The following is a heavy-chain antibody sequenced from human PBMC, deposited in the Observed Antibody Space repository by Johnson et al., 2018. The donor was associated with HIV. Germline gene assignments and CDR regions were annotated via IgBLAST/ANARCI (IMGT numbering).Heavy chain of an antibody. Sequence: EVQVVESGGGLVQPGRSLRLSCAASGFTFDDYAMHWVRQAPGKGLEWVSGISWNSGSVGYADSVKGRFTISRDNAKNSLYLQMNSLRAEDTALYYCAKDRGWTDFGAFDIWGQGTMVTVSS. V-gene: IGHV3-9*01. J-gene: IGHJ3*02. D-gene: IGHD6-19*01. CDR2: ISWNSGSV. CDR3: AKDRGWTDFGAFDI. CDR1: GFTFDDYA.